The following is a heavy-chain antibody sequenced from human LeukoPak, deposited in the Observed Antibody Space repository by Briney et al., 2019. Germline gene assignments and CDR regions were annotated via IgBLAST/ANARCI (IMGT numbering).Heavy chain of an antibody. CDR3: ARVKLYFDSA. CDR1: GGSFSTYY. CDR2: ITHSGNT. Sequence: PSETLSLTCAVYGGSFSTYYWPWIRQPPGKGLEWIGEITHSGNTNYNLSLKSRVTISVDTSKEQFSLKLSSVTAADTAVYYCARVKLYFDSAWGQGTLVTVSS. J-gene: IGHJ5*02. V-gene: IGHV4-34*01. D-gene: IGHD3-9*01.